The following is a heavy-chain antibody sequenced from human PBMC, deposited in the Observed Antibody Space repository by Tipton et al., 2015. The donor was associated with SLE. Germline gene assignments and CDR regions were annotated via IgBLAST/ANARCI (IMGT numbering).Heavy chain of an antibody. CDR3: AKGVMGLNDL. CDR2: ISGYNGKT. J-gene: IGHJ5*02. Sequence: QVQLVQSGAEVKKPGASVKVSCKASGYAFMNYGISWVRQAPGQGLEWMAWISGYNGKTNYGQKFQGRVTVTTDTSTNTAYMDLRSLTSDDTAVYYCAKGVMGLNDLWGQGTLVTVSS. D-gene: IGHD2-8*01. V-gene: IGHV1-18*01. CDR1: GYAFMNYG.